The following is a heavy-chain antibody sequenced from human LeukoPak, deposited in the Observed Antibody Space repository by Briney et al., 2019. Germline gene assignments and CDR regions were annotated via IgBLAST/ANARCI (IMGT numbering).Heavy chain of an antibody. CDR3: ARKTGLDSYFDY. CDR2: MYHSGST. J-gene: IGHJ4*02. Sequence: PSGPLSLTCVVSGGSISSANWWRWARQPPGKGLQWIGEMYHSGSTNCNLSLKSRVTISVDKSKTQFSLKLNSVTAADTAVYYCARKTGLDSYFDYWGQGTLVTVSS. CDR1: GGSISSANW. D-gene: IGHD1-14*01. V-gene: IGHV4-4*02.